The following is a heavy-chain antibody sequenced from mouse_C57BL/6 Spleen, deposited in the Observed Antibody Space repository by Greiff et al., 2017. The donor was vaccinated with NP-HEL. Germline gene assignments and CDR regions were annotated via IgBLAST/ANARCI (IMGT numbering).Heavy chain of an antibody. Sequence: EVQLQQSVAELVRPGASVKLSCTASGFNIKNTYMHWVKQRPEQGLEWIGRIDPANGNTKYAPKFQGKATITADTSSNTAYLQLSSLTSEDTAIYYCASWGYYYGSSYDYFDYWGQGTTLTVSS. D-gene: IGHD1-1*01. CDR1: GFNIKNTY. J-gene: IGHJ2*01. V-gene: IGHV14-3*01. CDR2: IDPANGNT. CDR3: ASWGYYYGSSYDYFDY.